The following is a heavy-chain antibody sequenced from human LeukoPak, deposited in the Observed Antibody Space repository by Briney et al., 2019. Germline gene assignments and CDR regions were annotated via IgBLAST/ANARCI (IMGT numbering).Heavy chain of an antibody. J-gene: IGHJ3*02. V-gene: IGHV3-23*01. CDR2: ISGSGGST. D-gene: IGHD6-19*01. CDR1: GFTFSNHA. CDR3: ARAWVSSGDAFDI. Sequence: GGSLRLSCAASGFTFSNHAMTWVRQAPGKGLEWVSAISGSGGSTYYADSVKGRFTISRDNSKNTLYLQMNSLRAEDTAVYYCARAWVSSGDAFDIWGQGTMVTVSS.